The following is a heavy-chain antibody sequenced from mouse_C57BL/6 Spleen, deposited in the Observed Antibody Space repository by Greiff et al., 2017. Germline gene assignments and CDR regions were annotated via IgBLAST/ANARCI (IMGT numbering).Heavy chain of an antibody. CDR3: ARGETTVLDY. CDR2: IHPNSGST. V-gene: IGHV1-64*01. Sequence: QVQLKESGAELVKPGASVKLSCKASGYTFTSYWMHWVKQRPGQGLEWIGMIHPNSGSTNYNEKFKSKATLTVDKSSSTAYMQLSSLTSEDSAVYYCARGETTVLDYWGQGTTLTVSS. D-gene: IGHD1-1*01. J-gene: IGHJ2*01. CDR1: GYTFTSYW.